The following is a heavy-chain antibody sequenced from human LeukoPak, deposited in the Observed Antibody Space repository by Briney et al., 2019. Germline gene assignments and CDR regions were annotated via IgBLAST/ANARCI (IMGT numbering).Heavy chain of an antibody. J-gene: IGHJ4*02. CDR3: ARDQDVAAAGTWGSIDY. CDR1: GFAFSNYA. CDR2: ISGSGGST. Sequence: PGGSLRLSCAASGFAFSNYAMSWVRQAPGKGLEWVSAISGSGGSTYYADSVKGRFTISRDNSKNTLYLQMNSLRVEDTAVYYCARDQDVAAAGTWGSIDYWGQGTLVTVSS. D-gene: IGHD6-13*01. V-gene: IGHV3-23*01.